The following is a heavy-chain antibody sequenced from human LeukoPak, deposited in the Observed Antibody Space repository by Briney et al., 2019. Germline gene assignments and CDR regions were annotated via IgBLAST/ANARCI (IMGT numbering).Heavy chain of an antibody. CDR1: SGSISSRSYY. CDR2: LYYNVYT. D-gene: IGHD4-11*01. V-gene: IGHV4-39*01. Sequence: SETLSLTCTVCSGSISSRSYYWGWIRQPPGKGLEWIGSLYYNVYTYYSPSLKSRVTISADTSRSQFSLGLSYVTAADTAVYYCARQSSSEDYPRFFDYWGQGILVTVSS. CDR3: ARQSSSEDYPRFFDY. J-gene: IGHJ4*02.